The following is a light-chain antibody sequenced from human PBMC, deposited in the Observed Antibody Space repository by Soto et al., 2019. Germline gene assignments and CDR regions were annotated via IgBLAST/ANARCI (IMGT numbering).Light chain of an antibody. V-gene: IGKV3-20*01. CDR2: GAS. J-gene: IGKJ1*01. CDR1: QSISNSY. CDR3: QQYGSSPWT. Sequence: EIVLTQSPGTLSLSPGEGATLSCRASQSISNSYLAWYQQKPGQAPRLLIYGASSRATGIPDRFSGSGSGTDFTLTISRLEPEDFAVYYCQQYGSSPWTFGQGTKVEIK.